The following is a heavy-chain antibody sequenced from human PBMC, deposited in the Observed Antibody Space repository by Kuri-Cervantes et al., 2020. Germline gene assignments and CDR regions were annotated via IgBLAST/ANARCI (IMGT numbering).Heavy chain of an antibody. Sequence: ASVKVSCKASGYTFTSYDINWVRQAPGQGLEWMGWINPNSGGTNYAQKFQGRVTMTRDTSISTVYMELSRLRSDDTAVYYCARERREAARPGHFDYWGQGTLVTVSS. CDR1: GYTFTSYD. V-gene: IGHV1-2*02. D-gene: IGHD6-6*01. CDR2: INPNSGGT. J-gene: IGHJ4*02. CDR3: ARERREAARPGHFDY.